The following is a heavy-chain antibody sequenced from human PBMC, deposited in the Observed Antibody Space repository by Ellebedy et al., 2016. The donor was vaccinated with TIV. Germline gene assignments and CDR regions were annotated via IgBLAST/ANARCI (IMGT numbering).Heavy chain of an antibody. Sequence: GESLKISXAASGFTFSSYSMNWVRQAPGKGLEWVSYISSSSSTIYYADSVKGRFTISRDNAKNSLYLQMNSLRAEDTAVYYCARDESGSPPMISYFDYWGQGTLVTVSS. J-gene: IGHJ4*02. CDR1: GFTFSSYS. V-gene: IGHV3-48*04. CDR2: ISSSSSTI. D-gene: IGHD3-16*01. CDR3: ARDESGSPPMISYFDY.